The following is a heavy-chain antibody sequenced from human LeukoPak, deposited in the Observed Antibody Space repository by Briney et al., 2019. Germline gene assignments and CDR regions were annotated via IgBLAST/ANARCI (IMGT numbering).Heavy chain of an antibody. D-gene: IGHD3-3*01. CDR2: IYYSGST. V-gene: IGHV4-59*01. J-gene: IGHJ4*02. CDR1: GGSISSYY. CDR3: ARGNYDFWSGQILFFDY. Sequence: SETLSLTCTVSGGSISSYYWSLIRQPPGKGLEWIGYIYYSGSTNYNPSLKSRVTISVDTSKNQFSLKLSSVTAADTAVYYCARGNYDFWSGQILFFDYWGQGTLVTVSS.